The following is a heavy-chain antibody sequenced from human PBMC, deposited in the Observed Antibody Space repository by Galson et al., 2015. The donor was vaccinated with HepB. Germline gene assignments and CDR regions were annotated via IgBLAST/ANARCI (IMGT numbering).Heavy chain of an antibody. V-gene: IGHV1-69*13. CDR2: IIPIFGTA. CDR3: ARDVVATMESAEYFQH. J-gene: IGHJ1*01. CDR1: GGTFSSYA. Sequence: SVKVSCKASGGTFSSYAISRVRQAPGQGLEWMGGIIPIFGTANYAQKFQGRVTITADESTSTAYMELSSLRSEDTAVYYCARDVVATMESAEYFQHWGQGTLVTVSS. D-gene: IGHD5-12*01.